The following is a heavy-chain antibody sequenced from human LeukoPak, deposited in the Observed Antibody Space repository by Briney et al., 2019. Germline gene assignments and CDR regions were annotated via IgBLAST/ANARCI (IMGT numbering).Heavy chain of an antibody. D-gene: IGHD3-22*01. CDR3: AMYDYSGWHYLTY. V-gene: IGHV4-59*01. Sequence: PSETLSLTCTVSGGSITTTYSGWIRQPPGKGLELIGYIHCSGSTDYNPSLQSRVTMSIDTSKNQFSLNLSSVTAADTAVYYCAMYDYSGWHYLTYWGQGTLVTVSS. CDR1: GGSITTTY. J-gene: IGHJ4*02. CDR2: IHCSGST.